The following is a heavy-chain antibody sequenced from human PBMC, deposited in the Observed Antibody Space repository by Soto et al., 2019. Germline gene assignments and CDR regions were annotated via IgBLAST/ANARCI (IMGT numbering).Heavy chain of an antibody. CDR1: GYSFTRYY. Sequence: QVQLVQSGAEVREPGASVKVSCKASGYSFTRYYIHWVRQAPGQGLEWMGIICTSGGSTNYAQKFWGRGTITRDTATNTVSMEMASLRSADTARYYCAREIGGSSDSPYGMDVWGQGTTVTVSS. J-gene: IGHJ6*02. CDR3: AREIGGSSDSPYGMDV. CDR2: ICTSGGST. D-gene: IGHD3-10*01. V-gene: IGHV1-46*01.